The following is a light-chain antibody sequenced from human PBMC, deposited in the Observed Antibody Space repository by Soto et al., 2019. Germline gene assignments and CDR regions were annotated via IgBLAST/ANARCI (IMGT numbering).Light chain of an antibody. Sequence: QSVLTQPPSVSGAPGQRVTISCTGSASNFGAGYDVHWYQQIPGTAPNLLIFETKSRHSGVPDRFSASKSGTSASLAITGLQTEDEAHYYCQSYDNSLRGWVFGGGTKLTVL. J-gene: IGLJ3*02. CDR2: ETK. CDR1: ASNFGAGYD. CDR3: QSYDNSLRGWV. V-gene: IGLV1-40*01.